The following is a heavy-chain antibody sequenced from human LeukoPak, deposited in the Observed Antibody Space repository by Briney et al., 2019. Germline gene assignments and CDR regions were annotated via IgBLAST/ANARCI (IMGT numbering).Heavy chain of an antibody. V-gene: IGHV3-21*01. CDR3: ARDDYGGNAVSLAY. CDR1: GFSFSTYS. D-gene: IGHD4-23*01. J-gene: IGHJ4*02. CDR2: INSISSYK. Sequence: GGSLRLSCAASGFSFSTYSMNWVHQTPGKGLEWLSYINSISSYKYYADSVKGRFTISRDNARNSLYLQMNSLRAEDTGVYYCARDDYGGNAVSLAYWGQGTLVTVSS.